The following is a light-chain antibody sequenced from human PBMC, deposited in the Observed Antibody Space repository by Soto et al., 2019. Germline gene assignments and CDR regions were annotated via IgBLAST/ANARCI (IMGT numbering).Light chain of an antibody. Sequence: QLVLTQSPSASASLGASVKRTCTLSSGHSSYTIAWHQQQPDKGPRYLMKLNSDGSHSKGDGIPDRFSGSSSGAERYLTISSLQSEDEADYYCQTWGTGFRVFGGGTMLTVL. CDR2: LNSDGSH. J-gene: IGLJ2*01. V-gene: IGLV4-69*01. CDR1: SGHSSYT. CDR3: QTWGTGFRV.